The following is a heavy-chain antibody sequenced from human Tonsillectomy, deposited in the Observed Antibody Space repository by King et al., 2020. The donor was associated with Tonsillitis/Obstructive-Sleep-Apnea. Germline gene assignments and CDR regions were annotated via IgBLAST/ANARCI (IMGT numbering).Heavy chain of an antibody. CDR3: AKDLRGYTYGYDY. D-gene: IGHD5-18*01. CDR2: ISGSGGST. J-gene: IGHJ4*02. Sequence: VQLVESGGGLVQPGGSLRLSCAASGFTFSTYAMSWGRQAPGKGLEWVSAISGSGGSTYYADSVKGRFTISRDNSKNTLYLQMNSLRAEDTAVYYCAKDLRGYTYGYDYWGQGTLVTVSS. V-gene: IGHV3-23*04. CDR1: GFTFSTYA.